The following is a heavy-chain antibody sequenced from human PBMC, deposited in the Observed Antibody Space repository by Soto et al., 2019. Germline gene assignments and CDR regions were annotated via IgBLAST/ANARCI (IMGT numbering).Heavy chain of an antibody. J-gene: IGHJ6*02. Sequence: GGSLRLSCAASGFTFSSYEMNWVRQAPGKGLEWVSYISSSGSTICYADSVKGRFTISRDNAKNSLYLQMNSLRAEDTAVYYCARVPAGYMTYYYGMDVWGQGTTVTVSS. CDR3: ARVPAGYMTYYYGMDV. CDR1: GFTFSSYE. V-gene: IGHV3-48*03. D-gene: IGHD5-12*01. CDR2: ISSSGSTI.